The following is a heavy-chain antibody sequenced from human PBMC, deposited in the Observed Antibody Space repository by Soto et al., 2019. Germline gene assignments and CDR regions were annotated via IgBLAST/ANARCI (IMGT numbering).Heavy chain of an antibody. Sequence: GGSLRLSCAASGFTFTSYAMSWVRQAPGKGLEWVSSISGSGGTTYYADSVKGRFTISRDNSKNTLYLQMNSLRAEDTAVYYCAKGSGDYDSPFDCWGHGTLVTVSS. D-gene: IGHD5-12*01. CDR3: AKGSGDYDSPFDC. CDR1: GFTFTSYA. V-gene: IGHV3-23*01. CDR2: ISGSGGTT. J-gene: IGHJ4*01.